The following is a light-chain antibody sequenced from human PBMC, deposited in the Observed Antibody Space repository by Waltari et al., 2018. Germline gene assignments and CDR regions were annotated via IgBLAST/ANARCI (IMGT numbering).Light chain of an antibody. V-gene: IGLV2-23*01. Sequence: QSALTQPASVSGSPGQSITVSCTGTSSDVGSYNLVSWYQQHPGKAPKLMIYEGSKRPSGVSNRFSGSKSGNTASLTMSGLQAEDEADYYCCSYAGSSTLLFGGGTKVTVL. J-gene: IGLJ2*01. CDR3: CSYAGSSTLL. CDR2: EGS. CDR1: SSDVGSYNL.